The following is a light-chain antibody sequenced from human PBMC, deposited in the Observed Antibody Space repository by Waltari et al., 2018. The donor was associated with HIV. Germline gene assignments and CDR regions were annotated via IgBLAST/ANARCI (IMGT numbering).Light chain of an antibody. Sequence: DIQMTQSPSSVSVSVGDRVTITCRANQDINNWLAWYQQKPGKAPKLLIYAAFNLQSWVPSRFSGSRSGPDFTLTITSLQPEEFATYYCQQANSFPPTFGGGTKVDI. CDR3: QQANSFPPT. J-gene: IGKJ4*01. CDR2: AAF. V-gene: IGKV1-12*01. CDR1: QDINNW.